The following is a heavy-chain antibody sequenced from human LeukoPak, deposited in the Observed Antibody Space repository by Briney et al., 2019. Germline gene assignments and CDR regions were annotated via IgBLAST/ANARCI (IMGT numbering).Heavy chain of an antibody. V-gene: IGHV3-33*06. CDR3: AKVRVVGAHWGFDY. CDR2: IWYDGSNK. CDR1: GFTFSSYG. Sequence: GRSLRLSCAASGFTFSSYGMHWVRQAPGKGLEWVAVIWYDGSNKYYADSVKGRFTISRDNSKNTLYLQMNSLRAEDTAVYYCAKVRVVGAHWGFDYWGQGTLVTVSS. J-gene: IGHJ4*02. D-gene: IGHD1-26*01.